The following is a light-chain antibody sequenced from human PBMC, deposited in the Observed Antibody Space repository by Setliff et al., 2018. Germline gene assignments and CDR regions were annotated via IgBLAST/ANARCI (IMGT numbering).Light chain of an antibody. CDR3: AAWDDSLNGEV. J-gene: IGLJ1*01. CDR2: RNN. CDR1: SSNIGSNT. Sequence: QSAMTQPPSVSGAPGQRVTISCTGSSSNIGSNTVNWYQQLPGTAPKLLIYRNNQRPSGVPDRFSGSKSGTSASLAISGLQSEDEADYYCAAWDDSLNGEVFGTGTKVTVL. V-gene: IGLV1-44*01.